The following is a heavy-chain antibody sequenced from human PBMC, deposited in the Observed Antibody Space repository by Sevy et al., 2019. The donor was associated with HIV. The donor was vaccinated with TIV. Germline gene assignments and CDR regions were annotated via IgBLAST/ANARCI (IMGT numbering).Heavy chain of an antibody. CDR3: ARYCCSGGSCYSAFVY. V-gene: IGHV1-3*04. CDR2: VNTASGDT. D-gene: IGHD2-15*01. J-gene: IGHJ4*02. CDR1: GYTFNNYI. Sequence: ASVKVSCRGSGYTFNNYIIYWVRQAPGQSLEWMGWVNTASGDTKYSQKFQGRLIITTATSARTVYMELNSLRSEDTAFYFCARYCCSGGSCYSAFVYWGQGTLVTVSS.